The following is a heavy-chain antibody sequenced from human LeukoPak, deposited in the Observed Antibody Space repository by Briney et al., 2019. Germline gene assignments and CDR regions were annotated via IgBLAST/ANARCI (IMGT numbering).Heavy chain of an antibody. V-gene: IGHV1-69*13. CDR3: ARWPLTSGYYYYYYYYMDV. D-gene: IGHD3-22*01. Sequence: GASVKVSCKASGGTFSSYAISWVRQAPGQGLEWMGGIIPIFGTANYAQKFQGRVTITADESTSTAYMELSRLRSDDTAVYYCARWPLTSGYYYYYYYYMDVWGKGTTVTVSS. J-gene: IGHJ6*03. CDR2: IIPIFGTA. CDR1: GGTFSSYA.